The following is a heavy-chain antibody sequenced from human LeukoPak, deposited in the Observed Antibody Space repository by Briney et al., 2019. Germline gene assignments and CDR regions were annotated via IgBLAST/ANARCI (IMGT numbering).Heavy chain of an antibody. Sequence: PSETLSLTCAVYGGSFSGYYWSWIRQPPGKGLEWIGYIYYSGSTNYNPSLKSRVTISVDTSKNQFSLKLSSVTAADTAVFYCARVKGGGGGSYFDYWGQGTLVTVSS. D-gene: IGHD1-26*01. CDR1: GGSFSGYY. V-gene: IGHV4-59*01. CDR2: IYYSGST. CDR3: ARVKGGGGGSYFDY. J-gene: IGHJ4*02.